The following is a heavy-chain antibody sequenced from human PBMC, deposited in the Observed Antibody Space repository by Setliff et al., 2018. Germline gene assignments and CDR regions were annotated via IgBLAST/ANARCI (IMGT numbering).Heavy chain of an antibody. Sequence: HGESLKPSCNGSGYSFSTCWIGWVSQMPGKGLEWMGIIYPGDSITRYSPSFQGQVTIPVDKSINTADLQWSSLRASDTAIYYCARHPYYYGSGTYLDNNNRWFDPWGQGTLVTVS. CDR2: IYPGDSIT. J-gene: IGHJ5*02. CDR3: ARHPYYYGSGTYLDNNNRWFDP. CDR1: GYSFSTCW. D-gene: IGHD3-10*01. V-gene: IGHV5-51*01.